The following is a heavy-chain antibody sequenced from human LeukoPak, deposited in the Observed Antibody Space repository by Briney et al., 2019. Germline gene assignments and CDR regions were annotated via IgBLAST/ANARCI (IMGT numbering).Heavy chain of an antibody. V-gene: IGHV3-21*01. D-gene: IGHD3-3*01. J-gene: IGHJ4*02. CDR2: ISTSGGLSSV. Sequence: GGSLRLSCAASGFIFSSFSVNWVRQAPGKGLEWVSSISTSGGLSSVYYADSVKGRFTISRDNAKNSLFLQMNSLGAEDTAVYYCARGGLTITMIGVPIIRNFDYWGQGTLVTVSS. CDR3: ARGGLTITMIGVPIIRNFDY. CDR1: GFIFSSFS.